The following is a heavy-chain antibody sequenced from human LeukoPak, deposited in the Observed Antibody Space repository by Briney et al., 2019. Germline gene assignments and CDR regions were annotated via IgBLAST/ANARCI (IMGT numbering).Heavy chain of an antibody. CDR1: GFTFSNAA. CDR2: ITGSRGDT. CDR3: AKGPLLGSGYHPDC. J-gene: IGHJ4*02. D-gene: IGHD3-22*01. V-gene: IGHV3-23*01. Sequence: PGGPLRLSCAASGFTFSNAAMTWVRQAPGRGLEWVSTITGSRGDTYYADSVKGRFTISRDSSKNTLHLQINSLRVEDTAIYYCAKGPLLGSGYHPDCWGQGTLVIVSS.